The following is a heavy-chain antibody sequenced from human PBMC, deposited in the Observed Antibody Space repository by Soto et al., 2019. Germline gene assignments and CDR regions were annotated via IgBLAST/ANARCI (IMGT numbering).Heavy chain of an antibody. CDR2: VYYTGST. D-gene: IGHD6-19*01. CDR1: GGSISCSY. J-gene: IGHJ4*02. V-gene: IGHV4-59*01. CDR3: ARSVAVPGAHIDY. Sequence: SETLSLTCSVSGGSISCSYWSWIRQSPGKGLEWLGYVYYTGSTNYSPSLRSRVSISVDTSKNEFSLRLSSVAAADTAVYFCARSVAVPGAHIDYWGQGTQVTVSS.